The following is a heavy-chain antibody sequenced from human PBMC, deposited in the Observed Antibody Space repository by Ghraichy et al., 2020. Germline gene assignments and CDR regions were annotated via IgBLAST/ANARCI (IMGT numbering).Heavy chain of an antibody. D-gene: IGHD2-15*01. CDR1: GGSISSYY. Sequence: SETLSLTCTVSGGSISSYYWSWIRQPAGKGLEWIGRIYTSGSTNYNPSLKSRVTMSVDTSKNQFSLKLSSVTAADTAVYYCATDCSGGSCYSGYIDYWGQGTLVTVSS. CDR2: IYTSGST. CDR3: ATDCSGGSCYSGYIDY. J-gene: IGHJ4*02. V-gene: IGHV4-4*07.